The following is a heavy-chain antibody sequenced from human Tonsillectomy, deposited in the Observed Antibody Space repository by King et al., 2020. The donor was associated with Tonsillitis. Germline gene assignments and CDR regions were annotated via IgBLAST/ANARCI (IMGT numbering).Heavy chain of an antibody. D-gene: IGHD2-2*01. CDR3: AKDHPRNVQLLPFYYYGMDV. CDR2: IRYDGSNK. V-gene: IGHV3-30*02. CDR1: GFTFSSYG. J-gene: IGHJ6*02. Sequence: VQLVESGGGVVQPGGSLRLSCAASGFTFSSYGIHWVRQAPGKGLEWVAFIRYDGSNKYYADSVKGRFTISRDNSKNTLYLQMNSLRAEDTAVYYCAKDHPRNVQLLPFYYYGMDVWGQGTTVTVSS.